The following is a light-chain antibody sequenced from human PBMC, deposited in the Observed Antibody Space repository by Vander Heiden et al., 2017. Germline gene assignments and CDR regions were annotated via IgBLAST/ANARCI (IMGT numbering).Light chain of an antibody. Sequence: VVTQEPSLTVSPGGTVPLTCASSTGAVTSDYYPYWIQQKAGQAPRTLIFDTSNKNSWTPARFSGSLLGGKAALTLSGAQPDDEAEYYCLLSYPGSRPVVFGGGTKLTVL. V-gene: IGLV7-46*01. CDR1: TGAVTSDYY. CDR2: DTS. J-gene: IGLJ2*01. CDR3: LLSYPGSRPVV.